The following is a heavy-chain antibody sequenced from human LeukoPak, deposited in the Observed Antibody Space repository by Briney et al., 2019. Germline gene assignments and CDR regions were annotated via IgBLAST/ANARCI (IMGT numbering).Heavy chain of an antibody. V-gene: IGHV1-69*13. Sequence: GASVKVSCKASGGTFSSYAISWVRHAPGQGLEWMGGIIPIFGTANYAQKFQGRVTITADESTSTAYMELSSLRSEDTAVYYCARGYCSGGSCYSANQPDYGDYWFDPWGQGTLVTVSS. J-gene: IGHJ5*02. CDR1: GGTFSSYA. CDR3: ARGYCSGGSCYSANQPDYGDYWFDP. D-gene: IGHD2-15*01. CDR2: IIPIFGTA.